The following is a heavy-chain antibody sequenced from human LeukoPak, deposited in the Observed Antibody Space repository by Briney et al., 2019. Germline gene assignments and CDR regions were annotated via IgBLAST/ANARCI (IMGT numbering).Heavy chain of an antibody. Sequence: SETLSLTCTVSGDSISTYYWSWIRQPPGKGLEWIGYIYYRVTSDYNPSLKSRVTMSVDMSTRQISLKLSSVTAADTAVYYCARRSQGYCSGGSCYRWSLYFDYWGQGTLVTVSS. J-gene: IGHJ4*02. CDR2: IYYRVTS. D-gene: IGHD2-15*01. V-gene: IGHV4-59*01. CDR3: ARRSQGYCSGGSCYRWSLYFDY. CDR1: GDSISTYY.